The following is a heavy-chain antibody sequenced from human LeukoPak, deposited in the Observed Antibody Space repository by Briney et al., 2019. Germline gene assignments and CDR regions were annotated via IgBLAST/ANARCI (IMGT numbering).Heavy chain of an antibody. CDR1: GYSFILYG. V-gene: IGHV1-18*01. D-gene: IGHD3-22*01. J-gene: IGHJ4*02. CDR2: ISTSTGDT. Sequence: ASVKVSCKTSGYSFILYGISWVRQAPGQGPEWMGWISTSTGDTKYTQKFQGRVTMTRDTSISTAYMELSRLRSDDTAVYYCARQRGAGTYYYDSSGYRDWGQGTLVTVSS. CDR3: ARQRGAGTYYYDSSGYRD.